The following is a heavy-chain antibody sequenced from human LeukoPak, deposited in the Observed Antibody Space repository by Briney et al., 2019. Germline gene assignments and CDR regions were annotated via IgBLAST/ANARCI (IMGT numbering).Heavy chain of an antibody. CDR2: ISSSSSYI. D-gene: IGHD5-18*01. J-gene: IGHJ4*02. V-gene: IGHV3-21*01. Sequence: GGSLRLSCAASGFTFSSYSMNWVRQAPGKGLEWVSSISSSSSYIYYADSVKGRFTISRDNAKNSLYLQMNSLGAEDTAVYYCASQVDTAMAPDYWGQGTLVTVSS. CDR1: GFTFSSYS. CDR3: ASQVDTAMAPDY.